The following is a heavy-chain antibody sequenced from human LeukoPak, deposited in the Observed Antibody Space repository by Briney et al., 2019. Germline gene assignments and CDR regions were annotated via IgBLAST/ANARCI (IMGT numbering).Heavy chain of an antibody. Sequence: TGGSLRLSCAASGFTFSSYAMHWVRQAPGKGLEWVAVISYDGSNKYYADSVKGRFTISRDNSKNTLYLQMNSLRAEDTAVYYCARVFYSSGWYGNFDYWGQGTLVTVSS. J-gene: IGHJ4*02. CDR2: ISYDGSNK. CDR3: ARVFYSSGWYGNFDY. D-gene: IGHD6-19*01. V-gene: IGHV3-30*04. CDR1: GFTFSSYA.